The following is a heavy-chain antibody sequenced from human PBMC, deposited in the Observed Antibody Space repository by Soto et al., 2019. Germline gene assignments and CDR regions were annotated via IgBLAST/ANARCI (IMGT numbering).Heavy chain of an antibody. D-gene: IGHD3-10*01. V-gene: IGHV1-69*01. Sequence: QVQLVQSGAEVKQPGSSVKVSCKASGGTFGRFSISWVRQAPGQGLEWMGGIIPVFGTANYPQKFQGRVTITADESSSGGYMELRSLRSDDTAFYFCARAGAFGEKFDPWGQGTLVIVSS. J-gene: IGHJ5*02. CDR3: ARAGAFGEKFDP. CDR2: IIPVFGTA. CDR1: GGTFGRFS.